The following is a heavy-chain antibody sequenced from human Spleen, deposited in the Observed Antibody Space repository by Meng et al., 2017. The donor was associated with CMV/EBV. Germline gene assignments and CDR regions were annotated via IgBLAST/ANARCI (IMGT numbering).Heavy chain of an antibody. V-gene: IGHV6-1*01. CDR3: ARSGGIAASGWFDP. Sequence: QVTLQPSGPGQLKPPQTPLLTWAISWDSVSSNSAAWNWIRQSPSRGLEWLGRTYYRSKWYNDYAVSVKSRITINPDTSKNQFSLQLNSVTPEDTAVYYCARSGGIAASGWFDPWGQGTLVTVSS. J-gene: IGHJ5*02. D-gene: IGHD6-13*01. CDR1: WDSVSSNSAA. CDR2: TYYRSKWYN.